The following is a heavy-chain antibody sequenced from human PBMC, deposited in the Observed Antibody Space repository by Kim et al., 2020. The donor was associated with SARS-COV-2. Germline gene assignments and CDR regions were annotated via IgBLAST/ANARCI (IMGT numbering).Heavy chain of an antibody. CDR2: INSDGSST. V-gene: IGHV3-74*01. J-gene: IGHJ4*02. Sequence: GGSLRLSCAASGFTFSSYWMHWVRQAPGKGLVWVSRINSDGSSTSYADSVKGRFTISRDNAKNTLYLQMNSLRAEDTAVYYCARDHRAGGYYYDSSGPPNYWGQGTLVTVSS. D-gene: IGHD3-22*01. CDR1: GFTFSSYW. CDR3: ARDHRAGGYYYDSSGPPNY.